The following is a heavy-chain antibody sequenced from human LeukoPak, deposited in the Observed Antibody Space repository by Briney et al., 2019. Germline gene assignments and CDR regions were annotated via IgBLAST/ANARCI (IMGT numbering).Heavy chain of an antibody. CDR1: GGSISSDH. V-gene: IGHV4-59*01. CDR3: ARDDGSGGFFDY. J-gene: IGHJ4*02. CDR2: IFYSGRT. Sequence: SSETLSLTCSVSGGSISSDHWNWIRQTPGKGLEWIGCIFYSGRTYYNPSLKSRVTISVDMSKSQFSLRLTSVTAADTAVYYCARDDGSGGFFDYWGQGTLVTVSS. D-gene: IGHD3-10*01.